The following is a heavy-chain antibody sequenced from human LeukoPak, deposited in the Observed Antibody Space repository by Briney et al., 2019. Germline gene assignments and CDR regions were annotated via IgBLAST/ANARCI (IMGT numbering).Heavy chain of an antibody. CDR1: GFTFSTSW. CDR3: ARAGYYRFDY. Sequence: GGSLRLSCAASGFTFSTSWIHWVRQAPGKGLVCVSRMNGDGTTTNYADSVKGRFTISRDNAKNTLYLQMNSLRDEDTAVYYCARAGYYRFDYWGQGILVTVSS. CDR2: MNGDGTTT. V-gene: IGHV3-74*01. J-gene: IGHJ4*02. D-gene: IGHD2/OR15-2a*01.